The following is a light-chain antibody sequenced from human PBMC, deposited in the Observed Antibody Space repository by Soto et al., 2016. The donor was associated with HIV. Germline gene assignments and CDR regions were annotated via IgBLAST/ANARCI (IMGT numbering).Light chain of an antibody. CDR2: KVS. Sequence: DIVMTQSPLSLSVTLGQVASISCRSGQSLVHSDGNTYLNWFHQRPGQSPRRLIYKVSDRDSGVPDRFNGSGSGTDFTLKITGVEAEDVGLYFVLQGTHWPPYTFGQGTKLEIK. CDR1: QSLVHSDGNTY. CDR3: LQGTHWPPYT. J-gene: IGKJ2*01. V-gene: IGKV2-30*02.